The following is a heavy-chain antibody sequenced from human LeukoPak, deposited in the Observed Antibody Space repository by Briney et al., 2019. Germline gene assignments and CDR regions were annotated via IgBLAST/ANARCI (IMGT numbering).Heavy chain of an antibody. D-gene: IGHD2-21*01. CDR3: AKDAHINPLPYFDY. J-gene: IGHJ4*02. CDR2: ISYDGSNK. CDR1: GFTFSSYG. Sequence: GGSLRLSCAASGFTFSSYGMHWVRQAPGKGLEWVAVISYDGSNKYYADSVKGRFTISRDNSKNTLYLQMNSLRAEDTAVYYCAKDAHINPLPYFDYWGQGTLVTVSS. V-gene: IGHV3-30*18.